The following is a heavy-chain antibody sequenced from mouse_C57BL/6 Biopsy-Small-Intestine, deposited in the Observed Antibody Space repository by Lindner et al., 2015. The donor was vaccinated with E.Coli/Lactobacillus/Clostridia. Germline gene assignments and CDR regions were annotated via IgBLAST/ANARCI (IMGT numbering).Heavy chain of an antibody. D-gene: IGHD2-12*01. CDR3: ARVGGDYSDYSYYFDY. Sequence: SVKVSCKVSGYTFPSYYIHWVRQAPGQGLEWLGALSPYDGSTSSAQSFQGRLTMTSDTSTSTVYMELSSLRSEDTSVYYCARVGGDYSDYSYYFDYWGQGTLVTVSS. J-gene: IGHJ2*01. CDR2: LSPYDGST. CDR1: GYTFPSYY. V-gene: IGHV1-59*01.